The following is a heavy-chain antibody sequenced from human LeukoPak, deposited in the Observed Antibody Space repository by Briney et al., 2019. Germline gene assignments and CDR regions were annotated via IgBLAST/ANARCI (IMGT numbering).Heavy chain of an antibody. Sequence: SETLSPTCTVSGGSISSGGYYWSWIRQHPGKGLEWIGYIYYSGNAYYNPSLKSRITISVDTSKNQFSLKLSSVTAADTAVYYCARAGNWFDPWGQGTLVTVSS. CDR1: GGSISSGGYY. D-gene: IGHD3-10*01. J-gene: IGHJ5*02. CDR3: ARAGNWFDP. V-gene: IGHV4-31*03. CDR2: IYYSGNA.